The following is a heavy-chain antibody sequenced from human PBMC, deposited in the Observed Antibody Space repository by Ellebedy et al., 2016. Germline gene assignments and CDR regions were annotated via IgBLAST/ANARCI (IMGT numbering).Heavy chain of an antibody. D-gene: IGHD2/OR15-2a*01. CDR3: AKDFYDSSALGLHFHY. Sequence: GGSLRLSCAASGFSFSNYAMSWVRQAPGKGLEWVSGISGSGDYTYYADSVRGRFSISRDNVQNTVDLHMNNLRPADAGVYYCAKDFYDSSALGLHFHYWGQGTLVTVSS. CDR1: GFSFSNYA. V-gene: IGHV3-23*01. J-gene: IGHJ4*02. CDR2: ISGSGDYT.